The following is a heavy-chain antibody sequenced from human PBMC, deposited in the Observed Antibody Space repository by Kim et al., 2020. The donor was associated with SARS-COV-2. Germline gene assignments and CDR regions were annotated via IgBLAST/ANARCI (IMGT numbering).Heavy chain of an antibody. CDR2: IYYSGST. CDR1: GGSISSGGYY. V-gene: IGHV4-31*03. CDR3: ARAMGITIFGVVIVNWFDP. D-gene: IGHD3-3*01. J-gene: IGHJ5*02. Sequence: SETLSLTCTVSGGSISSGGYYWSWIRQHPGKGLEWIGYIYYSGSTYYNPSLKSRVTISVDTSKNQFSLKLSSVTAADTAVYYCARAMGITIFGVVIVNWFDPWPGNPGHRLL.